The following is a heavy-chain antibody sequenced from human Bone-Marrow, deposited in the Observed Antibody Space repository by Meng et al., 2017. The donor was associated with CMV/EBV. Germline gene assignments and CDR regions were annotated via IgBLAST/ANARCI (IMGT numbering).Heavy chain of an antibody. CDR1: GFTFSDYY. J-gene: IGHJ4*02. CDR3: VRSSGWSLFDY. D-gene: IGHD6-19*01. V-gene: IGHV1-2*02. CDR2: VNSNNDAT. Sequence: QVQLVVSGAEKKKPGASVKVSCTTSGFTFSDYYIHWARQAPGQGLEWMGWVNSNNDATNYARKFQGRVSMTSDTSISTAHMESSRLMSGDTAVYYCVRSSGWSLFDYWGQGTLVTVSS.